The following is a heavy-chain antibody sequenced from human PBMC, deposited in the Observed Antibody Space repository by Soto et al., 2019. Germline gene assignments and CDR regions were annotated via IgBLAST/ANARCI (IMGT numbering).Heavy chain of an antibody. Sequence: ASVKVSCKASGYTFTSYAMHWVRQAPGQRLEWMGWINAGNGNTKYSQKFQGRVTITRDTSASTAYMELSSLRSEDTAVYYCARATGTTLVPILYWGQGTLVTVSS. J-gene: IGHJ4*02. CDR1: GYTFTSYA. CDR2: INAGNGNT. V-gene: IGHV1-3*01. D-gene: IGHD1-7*01. CDR3: ARATGTTLVPILY.